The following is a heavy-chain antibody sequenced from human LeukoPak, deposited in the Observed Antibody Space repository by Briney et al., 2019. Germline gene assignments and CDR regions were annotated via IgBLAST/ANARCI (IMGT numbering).Heavy chain of an antibody. CDR1: GFTFSSYS. J-gene: IGHJ3*02. CDR3: ARDVRWFGELYAFDI. V-gene: IGHV3-21*01. D-gene: IGHD3-10*01. Sequence: SGGSLRLSCAASGFTFSSYSMNWVRQAPGKGLEWVSSISSSSSYIYYADSVKGRFTISRDNAKNSLYLQMNSLRAEDTAVYYCARDVRWFGELYAFDIWGQGTMVTVSS. CDR2: ISSSSSYI.